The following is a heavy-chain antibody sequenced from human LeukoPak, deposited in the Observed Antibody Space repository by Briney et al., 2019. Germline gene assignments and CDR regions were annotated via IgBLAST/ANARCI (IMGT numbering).Heavy chain of an antibody. CDR3: TRDWRNMAFDY. J-gene: IGHJ4*02. CDR1: AFPLSNFW. CDR2: IISDGTTT. V-gene: IGHV3-74*01. D-gene: IGHD2/OR15-2a*01. Sequence: WGSLRLSCTASAFPLSNFWRHWVRQGPGKGRVWVSRIISDGTTTSYADSVKGRFTISRDNAKNTLYLQMNSLRAEDTAVYYCTRDWRNMAFDYWGQGTLVTVSS.